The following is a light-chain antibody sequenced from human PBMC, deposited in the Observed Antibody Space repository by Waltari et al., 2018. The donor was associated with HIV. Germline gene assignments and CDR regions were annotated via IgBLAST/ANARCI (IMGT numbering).Light chain of an antibody. Sequence: EIVMTQSPATLSVSPGERATLSCRASQSMNNNLAWYQQKPGQAPRPLIYGASTGATGIPARFSGSGSGTEFTLTISSLQSEDFAVYYCQQYNNWPGITFGPGTKVDIK. CDR3: QQYNNWPGIT. V-gene: IGKV3-15*01. CDR1: QSMNNN. J-gene: IGKJ3*01. CDR2: GAS.